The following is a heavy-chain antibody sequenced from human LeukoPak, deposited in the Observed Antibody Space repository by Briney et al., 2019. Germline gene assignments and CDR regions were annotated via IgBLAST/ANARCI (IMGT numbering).Heavy chain of an antibody. Sequence: PSETLSLTCAVSGFSITSGYYWGWIRQSPGKGLEWIANIDHSGNTYYNPSLKSRVTISVDTSKNQFSLKLTPVTAADTAVYYCARDGDTYTWTFDYWGQGTLVTVSS. CDR1: GFSITSGYY. CDR3: ARDGDTYTWTFDY. J-gene: IGHJ4*02. D-gene: IGHD1-1*01. CDR2: IDHSGNT. V-gene: IGHV4-38-2*02.